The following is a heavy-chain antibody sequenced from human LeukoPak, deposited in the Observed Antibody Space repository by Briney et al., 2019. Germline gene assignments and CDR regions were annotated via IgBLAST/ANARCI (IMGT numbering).Heavy chain of an antibody. Sequence: RGSLRLSCAASGFIFTSNRMNWLRQAPGKGLEWVANIKHDGSEQIYVDSVKGRFTISRDNAKDSVYLQMNSLRAEDTAVYYCTRGLGEHGGVSDRWGQGTLVIVS. CDR3: TRGLGEHGGVSDR. CDR1: GFIFTSNR. CDR2: IKHDGSEQ. J-gene: IGHJ5*02. V-gene: IGHV3-7*01. D-gene: IGHD3-16*01.